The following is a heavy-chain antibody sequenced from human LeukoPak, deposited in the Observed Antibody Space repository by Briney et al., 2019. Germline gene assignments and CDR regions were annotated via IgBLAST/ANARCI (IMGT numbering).Heavy chain of an antibody. J-gene: IGHJ4*02. CDR1: GFTFSSYW. D-gene: IGHD2-2*01. CDR3: ARANFLYCSSTTCLFDY. CDR2: IKQDGSEK. Sequence: QAGGSLRLSCAASGFTFSSYWMSWVRQAPGKGLEWVANIKQDGSEKYYVDSVKGRFTISRDNPKNSLYLQMNSLRAEDTAVYYCARANFLYCSSTTCLFDYWGQGTLVTVSS. V-gene: IGHV3-7*01.